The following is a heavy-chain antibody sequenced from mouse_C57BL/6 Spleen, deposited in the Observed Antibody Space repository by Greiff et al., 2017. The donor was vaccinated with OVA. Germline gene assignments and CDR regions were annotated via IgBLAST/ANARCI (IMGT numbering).Heavy chain of an antibody. CDR2: IYPGNSDT. CDR3: TRNYYGSKDYFDY. D-gene: IGHD1-1*01. CDR1: GYTFTSYW. V-gene: IGHV1-5*01. J-gene: IGHJ2*01. Sequence: VQLKQSGTVLARPGASVKMSCKTSGYTFTSYWMHWVKQRPGQGLEWIGAIYPGNSDTSYNQKFKGKAKLTAVTSASTAYMELSSLTNEDSAVYYCTRNYYGSKDYFDYWGQGTTLTVSS.